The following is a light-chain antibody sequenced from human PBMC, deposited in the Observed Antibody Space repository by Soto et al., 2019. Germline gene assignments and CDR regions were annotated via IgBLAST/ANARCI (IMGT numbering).Light chain of an antibody. CDR2: GAS. Sequence: EIEMTQSPATLSASPGERVTFSCRASQSVRSNLAWYQQKPGQAPRLLIYGASTRATGIPARFSGSGSGTEFSLTISSMQSEDFAVYYCQQYNNWPPWTFGQGTKVEIK. CDR3: QQYNNWPPWT. CDR1: QSVRSN. V-gene: IGKV3-15*01. J-gene: IGKJ1*01.